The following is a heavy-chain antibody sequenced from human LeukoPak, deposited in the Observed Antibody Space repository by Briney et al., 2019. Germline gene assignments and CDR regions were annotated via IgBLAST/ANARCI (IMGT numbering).Heavy chain of an antibody. Sequence: NPSDTLSLTCTVSGXSITRYYWTWIRQPPGKGLEWIGYIFSNGSTNYNPSLKSRVAISLDTSKRQFSLRLTSVTAADTAVYYCARDGCSSTSCYSDYYYGMDVWGQGTTVTVSS. CDR3: ARDGCSSTSCYSDYYYGMDV. D-gene: IGHD2-2*01. CDR2: IFSNGST. CDR1: GXSITRYY. J-gene: IGHJ6*02. V-gene: IGHV4-59*01.